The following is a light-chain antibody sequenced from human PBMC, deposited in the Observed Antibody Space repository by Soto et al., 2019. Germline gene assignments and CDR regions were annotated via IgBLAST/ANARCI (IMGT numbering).Light chain of an antibody. V-gene: IGKV3-20*01. Sequence: VLRRARGTMSLAAGSITKLSCRASQSVSSSYLAWYQQKPGQAPRLLIYGASTRATGIPDRFSGDVSVTHLTLTFGRVEAIDFEMYYCQQCGSSRMSLGQGTRLEIK. CDR1: QSVSSSY. J-gene: IGKJ5*01. CDR3: QQCGSSRMS. CDR2: GAS.